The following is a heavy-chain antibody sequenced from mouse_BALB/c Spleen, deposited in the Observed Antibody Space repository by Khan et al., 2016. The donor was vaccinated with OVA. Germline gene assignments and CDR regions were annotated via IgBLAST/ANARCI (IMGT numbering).Heavy chain of an antibody. CDR3: ARGGYGSFAY. CDR2: INPSTGYT. V-gene: IGHV1-7*01. Sequence: QVQLKQSGAELAKPGASVKMSCKASGYSFTSYWKHWVRQRPGQGLEWIGYINPSTGYTVYNQKFKDKATLTADKSSSTAYMQLSSLTSEDSAVYYCARGGYGSFAYWGQGTLVTVSA. J-gene: IGHJ3*01. CDR1: GYSFTSYW. D-gene: IGHD2-2*01.